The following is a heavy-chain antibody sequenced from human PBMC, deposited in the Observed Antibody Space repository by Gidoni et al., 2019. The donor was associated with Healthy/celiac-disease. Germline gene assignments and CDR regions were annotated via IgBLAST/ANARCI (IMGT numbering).Heavy chain of an antibody. CDR2: MNPNSGNT. V-gene: IGHV1-8*01. CDR3: ARCSGGSCYHGGWFDP. D-gene: IGHD2-15*01. Sequence: QVQLVQSGAEVKKPGASVKVSCKASGYTFTSYDINWVRQATGQGLEWMGWMNPNSGNTGYAQKFQGRVTMTRNTAISTAYMELSSLRSEDTAVYYCARCSGGSCYHGGWFDPWGQGTLVTVSS. CDR1: GYTFTSYD. J-gene: IGHJ5*02.